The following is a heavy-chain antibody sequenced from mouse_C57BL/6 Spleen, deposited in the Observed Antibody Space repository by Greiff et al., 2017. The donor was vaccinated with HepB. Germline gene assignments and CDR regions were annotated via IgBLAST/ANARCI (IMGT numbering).Heavy chain of an antibody. V-gene: IGHV1-50*01. CDR1: GYTFTSYW. CDR2: IDPSDSYT. CDR3: ARRGLGLRQFAY. J-gene: IGHJ3*01. D-gene: IGHD2-4*01. Sequence: QVQLQQSGAELVKPGASVKLSCKASGYTFTSYWMQWVKQRPGQGLEWIGEIDPSDSYTNYNQKFKGKATLTVDTSSSTAYMQLSSLTSEDSAVYYCARRGLGLRQFAYWGQGTLVTVSA.